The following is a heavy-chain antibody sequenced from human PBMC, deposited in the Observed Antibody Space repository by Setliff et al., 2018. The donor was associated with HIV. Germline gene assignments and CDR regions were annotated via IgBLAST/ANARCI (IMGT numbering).Heavy chain of an antibody. CDR2: INPNSGGT. V-gene: IGHV1-2*06. Sequence: ASVKVSCKASGYTFTDYYMHWVRQAPGQGLEWMGRINPNSGGTNYAQKFQGRVTMTRDTSISTAYLELSRPRSDDTAVYYCARRAVAGVGDAFDIWGQGTMVT. CDR1: GYTFTDYY. CDR3: ARRAVAGVGDAFDI. D-gene: IGHD6-19*01. J-gene: IGHJ3*02.